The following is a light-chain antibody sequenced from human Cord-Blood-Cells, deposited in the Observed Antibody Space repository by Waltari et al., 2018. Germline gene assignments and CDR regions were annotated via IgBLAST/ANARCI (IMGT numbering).Light chain of an antibody. Sequence: EIVMTLSPATLSVSPGARATLSCRASQSVSSNLAWYQQKPGQAPRLLIYGASTRATGIPARFSGSGSGTEFTLTISSLQSEDFAVYYCQQYNNWPMYTFGQGTKLEIK. J-gene: IGKJ2*01. CDR1: QSVSSN. V-gene: IGKV3-15*01. CDR2: GAS. CDR3: QQYNNWPMYT.